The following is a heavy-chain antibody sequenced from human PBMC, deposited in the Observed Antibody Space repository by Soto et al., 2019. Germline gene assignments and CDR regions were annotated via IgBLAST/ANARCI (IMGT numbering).Heavy chain of an antibody. J-gene: IGHJ4*02. V-gene: IGHV4-59*08. CDR1: GGSISSYY. CDR3: ARHLGLILAAPNFDY. CDR2: IYYSGST. D-gene: IGHD3-16*01. Sequence: PSETLSLTCTVSGGSISSYYWTWIRQPPGKGLEWIGYIYYSGSTNYNPSLKSRVTISVDTSKNQFSLSLGSVTAADTAVYYCARHLGLILAAPNFDYWGQGTLVTVS.